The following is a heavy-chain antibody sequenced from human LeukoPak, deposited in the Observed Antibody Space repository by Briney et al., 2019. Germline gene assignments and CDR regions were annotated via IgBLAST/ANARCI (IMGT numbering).Heavy chain of an antibody. CDR3: ATSSGWYPKYFDY. CDR1: GFPFISYA. CDR2: ISGTGSRT. D-gene: IGHD6-19*01. V-gene: IGHV3-23*01. J-gene: IGHJ4*02. Sequence: GGSLRLSCATSGFPFISYAMSWVRQAPGKGLEWISVISGTGSRTYYADSVKGRFTTSRDNSKNTLYLQMNSLRAEDTALYYCATSSGWYPKYFDYWGQGTLVTVSS.